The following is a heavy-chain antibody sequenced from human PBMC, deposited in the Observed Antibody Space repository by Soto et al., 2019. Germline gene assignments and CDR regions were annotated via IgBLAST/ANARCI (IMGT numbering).Heavy chain of an antibody. CDR3: ARLTTGTLIRPFDY. D-gene: IGHD4-4*01. Sequence: SGPTLVNPTRTLTLTCTFSGFSLSTSGMCVSWIRQPPGKALEWLARIDWDDDKYYITSLKTRLTISKDTSKNQVLLTMTNMDPVDTATYYCARLTTGTLIRPFDYSGQGTLVTVSS. CDR2: IDWDDDK. CDR1: GFSLSTSGMC. V-gene: IGHV2-70*11. J-gene: IGHJ4*02.